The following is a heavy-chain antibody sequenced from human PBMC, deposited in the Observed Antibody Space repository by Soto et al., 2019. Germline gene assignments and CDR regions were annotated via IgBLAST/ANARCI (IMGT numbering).Heavy chain of an antibody. CDR3: AKGIFGVVSTVPLDY. V-gene: IGHV3-30*18. CDR1: GFIFSNYG. D-gene: IGHD3-3*01. CDR2: ISYDGSDK. Sequence: QVQLVESGGAVVQPGKSLRLSCAASGFIFSNYGMHWVRQAPGKGLEWVAVISYDGSDKYYADSVKGRLTMSRDNSKNTIYLQMNSLRGEDTAVYYCAKGIFGVVSTVPLDYWGRGTLVIVSS. J-gene: IGHJ4*02.